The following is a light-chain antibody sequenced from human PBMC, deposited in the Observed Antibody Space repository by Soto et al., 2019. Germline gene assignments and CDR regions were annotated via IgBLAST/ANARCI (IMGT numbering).Light chain of an antibody. V-gene: IGLV2-23*01. CDR1: SSDVGSYSL. CDR3: CSYAGTSPRGIDV. Sequence: QSALTQPASVSGSPGQSITISCTGTSSDVGSYSLVSWYQQHPGKAPKVMIYEATKRPSGVSNRFSGSKSGNTASLTISGLQAEDEGGYYWCSYAGTSPRGIDVFGSGTKVTVL. J-gene: IGLJ1*01. CDR2: EAT.